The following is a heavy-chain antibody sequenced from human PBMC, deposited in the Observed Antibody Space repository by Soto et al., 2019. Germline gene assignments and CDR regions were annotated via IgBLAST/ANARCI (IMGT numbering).Heavy chain of an antibody. V-gene: IGHV3-15*07. CDR3: TTTGYGY. J-gene: IGHJ4*02. CDR1: IFTVNDAW. Sequence: EVQLVESGGGLVKPGGSLRLSCAASIFTVNDAWMNWVRQAPGEGLEWVGRIKSKTDGEATDYAAFVKGRFSISRDDSKNTVYLQMNSLKVEDTAVYYCTTTGYGYWGQGTLVSVSS. CDR2: IKSKTDGEAT. D-gene: IGHD3-9*01.